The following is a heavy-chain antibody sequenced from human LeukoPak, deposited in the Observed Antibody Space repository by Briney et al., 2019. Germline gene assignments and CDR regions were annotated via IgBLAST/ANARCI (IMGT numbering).Heavy chain of an antibody. J-gene: IGHJ4*02. CDR2: ISAYNGKT. Sequence: ASVKVSCKASGYTFSSYGISWVRQAPGQGLEWMGWISAYNGKTKYAQKLQGRVTMTTETSTSTAYMELRSLRSDDTAVYYCARNYLIQLWLPFDYWGQGTLVTVSS. V-gene: IGHV1-18*01. CDR3: ARNYLIQLWLPFDY. CDR1: GYTFSSYG. D-gene: IGHD5-18*01.